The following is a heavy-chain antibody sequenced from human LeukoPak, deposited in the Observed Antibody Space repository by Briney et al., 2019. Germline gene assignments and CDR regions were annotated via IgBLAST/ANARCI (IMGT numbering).Heavy chain of an antibody. D-gene: IGHD3-9*01. CDR1: GGSISSYY. V-gene: IGHV4-59*01. Sequence: PSETLSLTCTVSGGSISSYYWSWIRQPPGKGLEWIGYIYYSGSTNYNPSLKSRVTISVDTSKNQFSLKLSSVTAADTAVYYCARGLSYYDILTGYYSYYYYYYMDVWGKGTTVTISS. CDR3: ARGLSYYDILTGYYSYYYYYYMDV. CDR2: IYYSGST. J-gene: IGHJ6*03.